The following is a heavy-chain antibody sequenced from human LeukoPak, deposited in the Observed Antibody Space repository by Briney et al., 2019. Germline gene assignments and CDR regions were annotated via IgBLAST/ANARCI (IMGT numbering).Heavy chain of an antibody. Sequence: ASVKVSCKASGDTFTGYYMHWVRQAPGQGLDWLGRINPNSGVPNYAQKFQGRVTMTRDTAISTAYMQLSSLRSGDTAVYYCAREVGYSSSYYGRFDPWGQGTLVTVSS. J-gene: IGHJ5*02. CDR3: AREVGYSSSYYGRFDP. CDR1: GDTFTGYY. D-gene: IGHD6-13*01. V-gene: IGHV1-2*06. CDR2: INPNSGVP.